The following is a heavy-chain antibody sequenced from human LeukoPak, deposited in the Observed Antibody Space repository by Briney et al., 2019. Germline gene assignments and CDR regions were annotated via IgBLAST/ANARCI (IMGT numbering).Heavy chain of an antibody. CDR2: IYYSGST. Sequence: SETLSLTCTVSGGSLSSYHWSWIRQPPGKGLEWIGYIYYSGSTNYNPSLKSRVTISVDTSKNQFSLKLSSVTAADTAVYYCARSRLSYGYEDYWGQGTLVTVSS. CDR1: GGSLSSYH. D-gene: IGHD5-18*01. V-gene: IGHV4-59*01. J-gene: IGHJ4*02. CDR3: ARSRLSYGYEDY.